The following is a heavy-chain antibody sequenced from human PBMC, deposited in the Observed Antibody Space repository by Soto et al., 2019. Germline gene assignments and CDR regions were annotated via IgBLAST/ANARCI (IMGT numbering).Heavy chain of an antibody. CDR3: TRNCGAECYPPSDAFDI. D-gene: IGHD2-21*01. CDR1: GFTFSTYE. Sequence: GGSLRLSCAASGFTFSTYEMNWVRQAPGKGLEWLSRISSSSGTIYYADSVKGRFTISRDNAKNSLFLQMNSLRAEDTALYYCTRNCGAECYPPSDAFDIWGQGTMVTVSS. V-gene: IGHV3-48*03. J-gene: IGHJ3*02. CDR2: ISSSSGTI.